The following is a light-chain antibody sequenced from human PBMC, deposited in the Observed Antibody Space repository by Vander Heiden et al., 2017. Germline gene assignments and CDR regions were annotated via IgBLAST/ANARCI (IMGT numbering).Light chain of an antibody. V-gene: IGKV1-5*03. CDR3: QQENSYSNT. J-gene: IGKJ1*01. Sequence: DIQMTQSPSPLSASVGDRVTITCRASQSISSWLAWYQQKPGKAPKLLIYKASSLESGVPSRFSGSGSGTEFTLTISSLQPDDFATYYCQQENSYSNTFGQGTKVEIK. CDR1: QSISSW. CDR2: KAS.